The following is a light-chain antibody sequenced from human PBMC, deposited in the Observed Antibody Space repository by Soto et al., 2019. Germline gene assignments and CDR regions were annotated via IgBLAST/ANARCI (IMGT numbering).Light chain of an antibody. CDR1: QSVLYSSNTKTY. J-gene: IGKJ2*01. Sequence: DIVMTQSPDSLAVSLGERATFNCKSSQSVLYSSNTKTYLAWYQHKPAQPPKLLISWVSTRESGVPDRFSGSGSGTDCTLTISSLQAEDVAVYYCLQDYNLPRTFGQGTKLAIK. CDR3: LQDYNLPRT. CDR2: WVS. V-gene: IGKV4-1*01.